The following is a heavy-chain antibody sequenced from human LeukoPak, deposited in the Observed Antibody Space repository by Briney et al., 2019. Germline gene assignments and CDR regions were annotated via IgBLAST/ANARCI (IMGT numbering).Heavy chain of an antibody. Sequence: SETLSLTCTVSGGSMTTHHWNWIRQTPGKGLEWIGYIYYSGSTYYNPSLKSRVTISVDTSKNQFSLKLSSVTAADTAVYYCARASFGYCSSTSCFLPYFDYWGQGTLVTVSS. CDR2: IYYSGST. CDR1: GGSMTTHH. V-gene: IGHV4-59*11. J-gene: IGHJ4*02. CDR3: ARASFGYCSSTSCFLPYFDY. D-gene: IGHD2-2*01.